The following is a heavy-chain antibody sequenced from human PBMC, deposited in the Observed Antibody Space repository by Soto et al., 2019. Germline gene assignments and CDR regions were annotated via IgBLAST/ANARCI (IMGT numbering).Heavy chain of an antibody. J-gene: IGHJ6*02. Sequence: KPSETLSLTCAVYGGSFSGYYWSWIRQPPGKGLEWIGEINHSGSTNYNPSLKSRVTISVDTSKNQFSLKLSSVTAADTAVYYCARETGYWRRYYGMDVWGQGTTVTVSS. CDR3: ARETGYWRRYYGMDV. CDR1: GGSFSGYY. V-gene: IGHV4-34*01. CDR2: INHSGST. D-gene: IGHD2-8*02.